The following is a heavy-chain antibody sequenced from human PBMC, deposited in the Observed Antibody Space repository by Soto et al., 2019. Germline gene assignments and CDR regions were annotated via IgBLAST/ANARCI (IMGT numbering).Heavy chain of an antibody. CDR1: GFTFSDYY. Sequence: QVQLVESGGGLVKPGGSLRLSCAASGFTFSDYYMSWIRQAPGKGLEWVSYISSSGRTIYYADSVKGRFTISRDNAKNSLELQMNSLRAEDTAGYYWARVGDEWGYYYYMDVWGKGTTVTGSS. V-gene: IGHV3-11*01. CDR3: ARVGDEWGYYYYMDV. J-gene: IGHJ6*03. D-gene: IGHD3-16*01. CDR2: ISSSGRTI.